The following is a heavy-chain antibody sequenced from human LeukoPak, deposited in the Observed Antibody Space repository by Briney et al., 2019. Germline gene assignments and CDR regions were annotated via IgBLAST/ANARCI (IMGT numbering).Heavy chain of an antibody. V-gene: IGHV4-61*02. CDR1: GGSISSGSYY. J-gene: IGHJ6*03. CDR2: IYTSGST. CDR3: ARDLRITMVRGVISYYYYYMDV. D-gene: IGHD3-10*01. Sequence: SETLSLTCTVSGGSISSGSYYWSWIRQPAGKGLEWIGRIYTSGSTNYNPSLKSRVTISVDTSKNQFSLKLSSVTAADTAVYYCARDLRITMVRGVISYYYYYMDVWGKGTTVTVSS.